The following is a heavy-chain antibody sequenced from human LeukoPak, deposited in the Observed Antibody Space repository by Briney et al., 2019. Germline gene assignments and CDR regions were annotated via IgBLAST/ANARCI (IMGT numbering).Heavy chain of an antibody. Sequence: GGSLRLSCAASGFTFDDYAMHWVRHAPGKGLEWVSGISWNSGSIGYADSVKGRFTISRDNAKNSLYLQMNSLRAEDTALYYCAKDLDDSSSNYWGQGTLVTVSS. D-gene: IGHD3-22*01. CDR3: AKDLDDSSSNY. CDR1: GFTFDDYA. CDR2: ISWNSGSI. V-gene: IGHV3-9*01. J-gene: IGHJ4*02.